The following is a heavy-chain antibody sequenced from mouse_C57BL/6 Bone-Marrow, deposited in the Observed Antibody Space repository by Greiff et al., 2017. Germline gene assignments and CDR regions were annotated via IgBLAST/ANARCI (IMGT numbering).Heavy chain of an antibody. D-gene: IGHD2-4*01. J-gene: IGHJ3*01. CDR1: GYTFTSSW. CDR3: ARGGLRRGPFAY. V-gene: IGHV1-69*01. Sequence: QVQLQQPGAELVMPGASVKLSCKASGYTFTSSWMHWVKQRPGQGLEWIGEIDPSDSYTNYNQKFKGKSTLTVDKSSSTAYMQLSSLTSEDSAVYYCARGGLRRGPFAYWGQGTLVTVSA. CDR2: IDPSDSYT.